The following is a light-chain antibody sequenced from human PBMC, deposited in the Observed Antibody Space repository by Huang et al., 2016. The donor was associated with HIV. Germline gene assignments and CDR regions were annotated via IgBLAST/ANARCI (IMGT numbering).Light chain of an antibody. CDR3: QQRSNWPPIT. Sequence: EIVLTQSPATLSLFPGERATLSCRASQSISSYLAWYQQKPGQAPRPLIYDASNRATGIPARFSGSGSGTDFTLTISSLEPEDFAVYYCQQRSNWPPITFGQGTRLEIK. J-gene: IGKJ5*01. CDR2: DAS. V-gene: IGKV3-11*01. CDR1: QSISSY.